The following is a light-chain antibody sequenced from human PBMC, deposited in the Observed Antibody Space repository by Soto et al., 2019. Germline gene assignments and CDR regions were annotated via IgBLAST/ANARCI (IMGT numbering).Light chain of an antibody. CDR2: GTS. Sequence: DIQMTQSPSFLSASVGDRVTISCRASQSINTYLNWYQHKPGKAPKLLIYGTSDLQSGVPSRFSGGGSGTAFTLTTSSLQPEDFATDYCQQSCSTLLITFGQGTRLEFK. V-gene: IGKV1-39*01. J-gene: IGKJ5*01. CDR1: QSINTY. CDR3: QQSCSTLLIT.